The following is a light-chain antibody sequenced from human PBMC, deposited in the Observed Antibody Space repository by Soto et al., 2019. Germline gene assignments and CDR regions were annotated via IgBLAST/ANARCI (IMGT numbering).Light chain of an antibody. CDR1: ERISHS. CDR3: QLSQQRSSWPPIA. CDR2: DAS. J-gene: IGKJ5*01. Sequence: DIVLTQSPATLSLSPGNRVTLSCRANERISHSLAWYQQRPGQAPRILIYDASFRATGIPERFSGSGSGTDFNLSISSLEPEDFAVYYCQLSQQRSSWPPIAFGQGTRRDLK. V-gene: IGKV3-11*01.